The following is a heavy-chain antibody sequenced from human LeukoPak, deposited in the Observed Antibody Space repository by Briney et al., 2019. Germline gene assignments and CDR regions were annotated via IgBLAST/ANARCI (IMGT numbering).Heavy chain of an antibody. J-gene: IGHJ4*02. CDR1: GGSISSSSYY. V-gene: IGHV4-39*07. D-gene: IGHD6-6*01. CDR2: IYYSGST. Sequence: PSETLSLTCTVSGGSISSSSYYWGWIRQPPGKGLEWIGSIYYSGSTNYNPSLKSRVTISVDTSKNQFSLKLSSVTAADTAVYYCARAEQLGIDYWGQGTLVTVSS. CDR3: ARAEQLGIDY.